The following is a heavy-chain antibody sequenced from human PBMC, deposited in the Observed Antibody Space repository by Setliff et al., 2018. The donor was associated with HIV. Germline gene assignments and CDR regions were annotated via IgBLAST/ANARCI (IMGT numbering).Heavy chain of an antibody. J-gene: IGHJ3*02. CDR3: ARPLVVPAAMSEGVAFDI. Sequence: ASVKVSCKASGYSFTNYAMHWVRQAPGQRLEWMGWINVGNDNTKYSQTLQGRVTIARDTSISTAYMELSRLRSDDTAVYYCARPLVVPAAMSEGVAFDIWGQGTMVTVSS. D-gene: IGHD2-2*01. V-gene: IGHV1-3*01. CDR1: GYSFTNYA. CDR2: INVGNDNT.